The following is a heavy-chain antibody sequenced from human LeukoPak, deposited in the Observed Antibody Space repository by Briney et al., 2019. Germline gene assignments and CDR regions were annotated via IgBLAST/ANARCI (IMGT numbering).Heavy chain of an antibody. CDR2: ILGGGDAT. V-gene: IGHV3-23*01. CDR3: AKDLVSQRGVGSSEKVDY. Sequence: GGSLRLSCAASGFTFNYYAMNWVRQAPGKGLEWVSAILGGGDATSYADSVKGRFTISRDNSKNTLYLQMNSLRAEDTAVYYCAKDLVSQRGVGSSEKVDYWGQGTLVTVSS. J-gene: IGHJ4*02. D-gene: IGHD3-10*01. CDR1: GFTFNYYA.